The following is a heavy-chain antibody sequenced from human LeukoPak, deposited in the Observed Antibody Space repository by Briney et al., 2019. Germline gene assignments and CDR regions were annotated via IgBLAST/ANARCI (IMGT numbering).Heavy chain of an antibody. CDR3: AKTVRYSSSWYVGPLGYFDY. J-gene: IGHJ4*02. CDR1: GFTFRTYA. V-gene: IGHV3-23*01. Sequence: GGSLRLSCATSGFTFRTYAMSWVRQAPGKGLEWVSAISGSGGSTYYADSVKGRFTISRDNSKNTLYLLMNSLRAEDTAVYYCAKTVRYSSSWYVGPLGYFDYWGQGTLVTVSS. CDR2: ISGSGGST. D-gene: IGHD6-13*01.